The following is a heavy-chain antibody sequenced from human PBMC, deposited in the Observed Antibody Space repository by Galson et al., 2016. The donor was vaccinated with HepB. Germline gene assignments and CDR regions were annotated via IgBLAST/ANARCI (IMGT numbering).Heavy chain of an antibody. V-gene: IGHV5-10-1*01. J-gene: IGHJ4*02. CDR1: GYTFTNYW. D-gene: IGHD6-6*01. Sequence: QSGAEVKKPGESLKISCKGSGYTFTNYWITWVRQMPGKGLEWMGSIDPTGSYPDYSPSFKGHVTISVGKSLSTAFLHWSSLKASDSAIYYCARLAYGSSYSRKYVDEWGQGTLVTVSS. CDR2: IDPTGSYP. CDR3: ARLAYGSSYSRKYVDE.